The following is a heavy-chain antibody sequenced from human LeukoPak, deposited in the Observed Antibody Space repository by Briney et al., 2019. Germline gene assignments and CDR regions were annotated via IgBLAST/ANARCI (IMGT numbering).Heavy chain of an antibody. CDR3: ARSTFGGIIVIGDY. J-gene: IGHJ4*02. CDR1: GFIFSSHG. CDR2: ISYDGSDG. V-gene: IGHV3-30*03. Sequence: GRSLRLSCAASGFIFSSHGMHWVRQAPGKGLEWVAVISYDGSDGYYADSVKGRFIISRDNSKNTLFLQMNSLRPEDTAVYYCARSTFGGIIVIGDYWGQGTLVTVS. D-gene: IGHD3-16*02.